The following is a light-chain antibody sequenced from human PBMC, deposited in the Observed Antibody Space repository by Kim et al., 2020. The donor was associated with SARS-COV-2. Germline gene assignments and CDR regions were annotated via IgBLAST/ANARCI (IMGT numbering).Light chain of an antibody. CDR3: QSADGSGVV. CDR1: ELGKKY. V-gene: IGLV3-25*01. J-gene: IGLJ2*01. Sequence: VSQGKKATTTGPGDELGKKYAYCNQQRPAQAPVLVLYTESERPSGILERFSASSSGTTVTWTIRGAKAEEEADYYGQSADGSGVVFAGGTRRTVL. CDR2: TES.